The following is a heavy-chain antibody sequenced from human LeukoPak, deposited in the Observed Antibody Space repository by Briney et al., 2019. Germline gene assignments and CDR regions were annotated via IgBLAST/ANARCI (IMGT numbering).Heavy chain of an antibody. Sequence: SETLSLTCTVSGGSISSSNYYWGWIRQPPGKGLEWIGTIYYSGSTYYNPSLNSRVTMSVDTSKNQFSLKLSSVTAADTAVYYCARGRPDGSRSYYKFDPWGQGTLVTVSS. J-gene: IGHJ5*02. CDR1: GGSISSSNYY. D-gene: IGHD3-10*01. CDR3: ARGRPDGSRSYYKFDP. V-gene: IGHV4-39*01. CDR2: IYYSGST.